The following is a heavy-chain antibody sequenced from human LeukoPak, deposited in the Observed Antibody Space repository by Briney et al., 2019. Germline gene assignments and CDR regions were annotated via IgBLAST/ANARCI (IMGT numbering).Heavy chain of an antibody. CDR1: GLTFSDAW. V-gene: IGHV3-15*01. Sequence: GGSLRLSCAASGLTFSDAWMSWVRQAPGKGLEWVGRIKGKTDSGTTDYAAPVKGRFTISRDDSKNTMYLQMNSLKGEDTAVYFCIWSGLNWFDTWGQGKPVTVSS. J-gene: IGHJ5*02. D-gene: IGHD3-3*01. CDR3: IWSGLNWFDT. CDR2: IKGKTDSGTT.